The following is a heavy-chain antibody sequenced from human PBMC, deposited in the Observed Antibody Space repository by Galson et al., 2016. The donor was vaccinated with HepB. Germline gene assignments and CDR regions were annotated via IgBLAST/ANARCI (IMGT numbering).Heavy chain of an antibody. CDR1: GYTFTSYA. CDR3: ARADSGSYYSSVDY. J-gene: IGHJ4*02. CDR2: INAGNGNT. V-gene: IGHV1-3*01. D-gene: IGHD1-26*01. Sequence: SVKVSCKASGYTFTSYALHWVRQAPGQRLEWMGWINAGNGNTKYSQKFQGRVTITRDTSARTAYMELSSLRSEDTAVYYCARADSGSYYSSVDYWGQGPLVTVSS.